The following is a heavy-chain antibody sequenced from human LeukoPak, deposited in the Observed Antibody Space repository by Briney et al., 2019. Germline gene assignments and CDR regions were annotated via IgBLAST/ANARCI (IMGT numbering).Heavy chain of an antibody. V-gene: IGHV4-59*01. CDR1: GGSISSYY. J-gene: IGHJ4*02. Sequence: NSSETLSLTCTVSGGSISSYYWSWIRQPPGKGLEWIGYIYYSGSTNYNPSLKSRVTISVDTSKNQFSLKLSSVTAADTAVYYCARGRDGYHGDYFDYWGQGTLLTVSS. CDR2: IYYSGST. CDR3: ARGRDGYHGDYFDY. D-gene: IGHD5-24*01.